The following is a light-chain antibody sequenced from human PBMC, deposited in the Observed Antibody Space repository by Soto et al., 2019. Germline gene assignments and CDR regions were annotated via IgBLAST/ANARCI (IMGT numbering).Light chain of an antibody. CDR2: GAS. V-gene: IGKV3-20*01. CDR3: QQYGSSPPVT. Sequence: DIVLRHYPGTLSLSTGERATLSCRASQSVSSSYSAWYQQKPGQAPRLLIYGASSRATGITDRFRGSGSGTDFTFTISRLEPEDCAVYYCQQYGSSPPVTFGGGTKVDIK. J-gene: IGKJ4*02. CDR1: QSVSSSY.